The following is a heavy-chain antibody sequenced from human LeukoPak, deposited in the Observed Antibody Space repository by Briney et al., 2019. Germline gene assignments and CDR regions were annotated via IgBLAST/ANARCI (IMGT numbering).Heavy chain of an antibody. CDR3: ARGYYHDSSGYYYEDDRTFDY. D-gene: IGHD3-22*01. Sequence: GGSLRLSCAASGFTFSSYEMNWVRQAPGKGLEWVSYISSSGSTIYYADSVKGRFTISRDNAKNSLYLQMNSLRAEDTAVYYCARGYYHDSSGYYYEDDRTFDYWGQGTLVTVSS. CDR1: GFTFSSYE. CDR2: ISSSGSTI. J-gene: IGHJ4*02. V-gene: IGHV3-48*03.